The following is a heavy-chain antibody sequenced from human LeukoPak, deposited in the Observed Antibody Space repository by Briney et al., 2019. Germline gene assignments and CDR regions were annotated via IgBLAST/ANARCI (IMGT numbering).Heavy chain of an antibody. Sequence: GGSLRLSCAASGFTFSSYAMSWVRQAPGKGLEWVSAISGSGGSTYYADSVKGRFTISRDNSKNTLYLQMNSLRAEDTAVYYCAKGLTIFGVVIKRYFDYWGQGTLVTVSS. CDR2: ISGSGGST. V-gene: IGHV3-23*01. D-gene: IGHD3-3*01. CDR1: GFTFSSYA. CDR3: AKGLTIFGVVIKRYFDY. J-gene: IGHJ4*02.